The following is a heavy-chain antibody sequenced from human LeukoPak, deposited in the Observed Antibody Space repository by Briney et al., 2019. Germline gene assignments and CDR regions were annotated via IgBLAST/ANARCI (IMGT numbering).Heavy chain of an antibody. CDR2: ISPSGGIT. CDR1: GFTFSSHG. D-gene: IGHD3-16*01. CDR3: AKDDAWGRYKD. J-gene: IGHJ1*01. V-gene: IGHV3-23*01. Sequence: GGSLRLSCAASGFTFSSHGMNWVRQAPGKGPEWVSGISPSGGITCYTDSVKGRFTISRDNSKNTVSLQMNSLRGDDTAVYYCAKDDAWGRYKDWGQGTLVTVSS.